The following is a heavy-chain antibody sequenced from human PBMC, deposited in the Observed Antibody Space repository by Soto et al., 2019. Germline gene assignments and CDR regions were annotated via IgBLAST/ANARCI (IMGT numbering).Heavy chain of an antibody. Sequence: SETLSLTCAVSGGSISSCGYSWSWIRQPPGKGLEWIGYIYHSGSTYYNPSLKSRVTISVDRSKNQFSLKLSSVTAADTAVYYCARGIPLEYYDSSGRDAFYVWSQGTMVTVSS. J-gene: IGHJ3*01. CDR3: ARGIPLEYYDSSGRDAFYV. CDR2: IYHSGST. CDR1: GGSISSCGYS. D-gene: IGHD3-22*01. V-gene: IGHV4-30-2*01.